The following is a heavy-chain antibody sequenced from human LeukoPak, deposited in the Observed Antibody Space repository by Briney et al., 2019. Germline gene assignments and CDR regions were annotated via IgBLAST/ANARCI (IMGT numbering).Heavy chain of an antibody. CDR2: IKQDGTVS. V-gene: IGHV3-7*01. CDR1: EFIFNTYW. J-gene: IGHJ6*03. D-gene: IGHD6-19*01. Sequence: GGSLRLSCAVPEFIFNTYWMNWVRQAPGKGLEWVANIKQDGTVSHYVDSVKGRFTISRDNAKNSVHLQMNSLRAGDTAMYYCARASGWYERGPDYYYYYMDVWGKGTTVTVSS. CDR3: ARASGWYERGPDYYYYYMDV.